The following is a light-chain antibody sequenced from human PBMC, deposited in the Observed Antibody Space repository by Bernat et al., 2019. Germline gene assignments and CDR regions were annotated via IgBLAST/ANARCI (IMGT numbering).Light chain of an antibody. V-gene: IGLV2-14*03. CDR2: DVS. CDR1: SSDVGAYNY. CDR3: SSYTSSSTWV. Sequence: QSALTQPASVSGSSGQSITLSCTGTSSDVGAYNYVSWYQQHPGQAPKLMIYDVSNRSSGVSNRFSGSKSGNTASLTISGLQAEDEADYYCSSYTSSSTWVFGGGTKLTVL. J-gene: IGLJ3*02.